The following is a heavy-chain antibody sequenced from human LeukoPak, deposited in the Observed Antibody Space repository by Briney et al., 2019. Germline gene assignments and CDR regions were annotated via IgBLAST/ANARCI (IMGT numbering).Heavy chain of an antibody. V-gene: IGHV4-4*07. CDR2: IKNSGNT. CDR1: GGSISTYY. CDR3: AREGSGRFDP. J-gene: IGHJ5*02. D-gene: IGHD6-19*01. Sequence: SETLSLTCSVSGGSISTYYWSWIRQPAGKGLEWIGRIKNSGNTNYNPSLESRVTLSLDTSKNQFSLNLSSVTAADTAVYYCAREGSGRFDPWGQGTLVTVSS.